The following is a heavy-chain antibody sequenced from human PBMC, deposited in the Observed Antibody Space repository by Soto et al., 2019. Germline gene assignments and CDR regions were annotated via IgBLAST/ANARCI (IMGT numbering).Heavy chain of an antibody. D-gene: IGHD3-22*01. Sequence: SETLSLTCTVSGGSVSSGSYYWSWIRQPPGKGLEWIGYTYYSGSTNYNPSLESRVTISVDTSKNQFSLKLSSVTAADTAVYYCARTYYSESSAYYYYFDYRGQGTPVTVSS. CDR2: TYYSGST. V-gene: IGHV4-61*01. J-gene: IGHJ4*02. CDR1: GGSVSSGSYY. CDR3: ARTYYSESSAYYYYFDY.